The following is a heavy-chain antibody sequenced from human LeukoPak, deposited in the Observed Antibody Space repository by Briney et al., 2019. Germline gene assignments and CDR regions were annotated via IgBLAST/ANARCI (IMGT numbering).Heavy chain of an antibody. CDR3: AKVGATGPEYFDY. Sequence: PGGSLRLSCAASGFTFSNAWMSWVRQAPGKGLEWVAFIRYDGSNKYYADSVKGRFTISRDNSKNTLYLQMNSLRAEDTAMYYCAKVGATGPEYFDYWGQGTLVTVSS. CDR2: IRYDGSNK. CDR1: GFTFSNAW. V-gene: IGHV3-30*02. D-gene: IGHD1-26*01. J-gene: IGHJ4*02.